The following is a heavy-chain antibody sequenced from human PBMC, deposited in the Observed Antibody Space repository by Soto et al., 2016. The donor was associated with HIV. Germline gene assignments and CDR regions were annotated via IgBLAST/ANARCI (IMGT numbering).Heavy chain of an antibody. V-gene: IGHV4-34*01. J-gene: IGHJ3*02. CDR3: VSRAVAFDI. CDR1: GGSFSGYY. D-gene: IGHD2-2*01. Sequence: QVQLQQWGAGLLKPSETLSLTCAVYGGSFSGYYWSWIRKPPGKGLEWIGEINHSGSTNDNPSLKSRVTISVDTSKNQFSLKLSSVTAADTAVYYCVSRAVAFDIWGQGTMVTVSS. CDR2: INHSGST.